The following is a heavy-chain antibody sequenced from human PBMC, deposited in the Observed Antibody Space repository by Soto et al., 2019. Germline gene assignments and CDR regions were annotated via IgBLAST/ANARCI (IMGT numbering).Heavy chain of an antibody. D-gene: IGHD6-19*01. V-gene: IGHV3-23*01. Sequence: EVQLLESGGGLVQPGGSLRLSCAASGFTFSRYAMSWVRQAPGKGLEWVSAISGSGGSTYYADSVKGRFTISRDNYKNKIYLQMNSMRAEDTPVYYCAKDQGISSGLNDYWGQGTLVTV. CDR2: ISGSGGST. CDR3: AKDQGISSGLNDY. J-gene: IGHJ4*02. CDR1: GFTFSRYA.